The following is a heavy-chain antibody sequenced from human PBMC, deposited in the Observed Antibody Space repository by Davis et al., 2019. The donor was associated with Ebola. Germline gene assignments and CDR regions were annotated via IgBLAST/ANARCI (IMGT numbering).Heavy chain of an antibody. CDR1: GFTFSSYG. V-gene: IGHV3-30*02. D-gene: IGHD5-18*01. Sequence: GESLKISCAASGFTFSSYGMHWVRQAPGKGLEWVAVIWYDGSSKYYADSVKGRFTISRDNSKNTLYLQMNSLRAEDTAVYYCAKGTRLQLWGQGTLVTVSS. CDR3: AKGTRLQL. CDR2: IWYDGSSK. J-gene: IGHJ4*02.